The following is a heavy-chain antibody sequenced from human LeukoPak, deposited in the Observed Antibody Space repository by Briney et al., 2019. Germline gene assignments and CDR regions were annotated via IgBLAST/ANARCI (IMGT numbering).Heavy chain of an antibody. V-gene: IGHV4-34*01. CDR3: ARRLKRMLRGLIRGNSDYYYHFYMDV. CDR1: GGSFSGYY. CDR2: INHSGST. J-gene: IGHJ6*03. D-gene: IGHD3-10*01. Sequence: SETLSLTCAVYGGSFSGYYWSWLRQPPGKGLEWIGEINHSGSTNYNPSLKSRVTISLDTSKNQFSLKLSSVTAADTAVYYCARRLKRMLRGLIRGNSDYYYHFYMDVWGKGTTVTISS.